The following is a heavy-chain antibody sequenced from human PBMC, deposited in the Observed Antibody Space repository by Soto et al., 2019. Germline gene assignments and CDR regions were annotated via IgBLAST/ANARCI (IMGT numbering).Heavy chain of an antibody. J-gene: IGHJ5*02. CDR2: INGVSGTT. CDR3: ARSPPPPAWYDT. V-gene: IGHV1-3*01. Sequence: QVQLVQSGAEVKKPGASVKVSCKASGFTLSRYAIHWVRQAPGQRPEFLGWINGVSGTTRFSQKFQDRINMTTDTPATTTFMELSSLRSEDTAVHYCARSPPPPAWYDTWGQGTLVSVSS. CDR1: GFTLSRYA.